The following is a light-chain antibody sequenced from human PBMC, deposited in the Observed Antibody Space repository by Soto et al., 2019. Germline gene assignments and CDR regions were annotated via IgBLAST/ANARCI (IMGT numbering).Light chain of an antibody. CDR2: DAS. V-gene: IGKV1-5*01. Sequence: DIQMTQSPSTLSASVGDRVTITCRASQSISAWVAWYQQKPGKAPKLLIYDASSLESGVPSRFSGSGSGTEFILTISSLQPDDFATYYCQQYESDSPWTFGQGTKVDIK. CDR1: QSISAW. J-gene: IGKJ1*01. CDR3: QQYESDSPWT.